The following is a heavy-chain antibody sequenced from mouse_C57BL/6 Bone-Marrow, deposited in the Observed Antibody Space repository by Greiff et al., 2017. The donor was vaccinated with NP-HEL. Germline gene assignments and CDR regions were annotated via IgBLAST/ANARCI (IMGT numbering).Heavy chain of an antibody. V-gene: IGHV1-81*01. CDR3: VLTTVVAYYAMDY. CDR2: IYPRSGNT. J-gene: IGHJ4*01. Sequence: QVQLKESGAELARPGASVKLSCKASGYTFTSYGISWVKQRTGQGLEWIGEIYPRSGNTYYNEKFKGKATLTADKSSSTAYMELRSLTSEDSAVYFCVLTTVVAYYAMDYWGQGTSVTVSS. CDR1: GYTFTSYG. D-gene: IGHD1-1*01.